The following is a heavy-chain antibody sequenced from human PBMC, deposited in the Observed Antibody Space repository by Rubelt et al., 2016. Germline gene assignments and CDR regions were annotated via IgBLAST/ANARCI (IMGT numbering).Heavy chain of an antibody. V-gene: IGHV3-74*01. CDR1: GFTFINYW. J-gene: IGHJ4*02. Sequence: EVQLVESGGGLVQPGGSLRLSCAASGFTFINYWMHWVRQAPGKGLVWVSRINTDGTSTTYADSVQGRFTISRDNAENALSLQLNSLTAEDTAGYYCARGESGYYSYWGQGTLVTVSS. D-gene: IGHD3-22*01. CDR3: ARGESGYYSY. CDR2: INTDGTST.